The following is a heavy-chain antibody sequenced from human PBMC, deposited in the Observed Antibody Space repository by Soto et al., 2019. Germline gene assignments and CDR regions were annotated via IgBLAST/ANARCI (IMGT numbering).Heavy chain of an antibody. CDR1: GGTFSSYT. CDR2: IIPILGIA. D-gene: IGHD3-3*01. CDR3: ARDLIVTIFGVVSYMDV. Sequence: QVQLVQSGAEVKKPGSSVKVSCKASGGTFSSYTISWVRQAPGQGLEWMGRIIPILGIANYAQKFQGRVTITADKSTSTAYMELSSLRSEDTAVYYCARDLIVTIFGVVSYMDVCGKGTTVTVSS. V-gene: IGHV1-69*08. J-gene: IGHJ6*03.